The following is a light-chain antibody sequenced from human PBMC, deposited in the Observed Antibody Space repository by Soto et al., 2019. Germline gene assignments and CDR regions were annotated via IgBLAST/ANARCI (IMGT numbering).Light chain of an antibody. CDR2: GAS. J-gene: IGKJ4*01. Sequence: EMVVTQSPATLSVSPGERATLSCRASQDVSSNLAWYQQKPGQAPSLLIYGASTRATGTPARFSGSGSGTEFTLTISSLQSEDYATYYCQQYNSYSPLTFGGGTKVEIK. V-gene: IGKV3-15*01. CDR3: QQYNSYSPLT. CDR1: QDVSSN.